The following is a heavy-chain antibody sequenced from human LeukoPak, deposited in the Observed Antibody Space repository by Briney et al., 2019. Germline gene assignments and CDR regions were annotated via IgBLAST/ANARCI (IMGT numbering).Heavy chain of an antibody. Sequence: ASVKVSCKASGGTFSSYAISWVRQAPGQGLEWMGGIIPIFGTANYAQKFQGRVTITADESTSTAYMELSSLRSEDTAVYYCAREKRARSPFDPWGKGTTVTVSS. V-gene: IGHV1-69*13. CDR1: GGTFSSYA. J-gene: IGHJ6*04. D-gene: IGHD2/OR15-2a*01. CDR3: AREKRARSPFDP. CDR2: IIPIFGTA.